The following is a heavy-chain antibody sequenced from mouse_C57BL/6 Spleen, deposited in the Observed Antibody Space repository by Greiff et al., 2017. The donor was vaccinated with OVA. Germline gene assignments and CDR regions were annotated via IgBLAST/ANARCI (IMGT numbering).Heavy chain of an antibody. Sequence: QVQLQQSGAELVKPGASVKISCKASGYAFSSYWMNWVKQRPGKGLEWIGQIYPGDGDTNYNGKFKGKATLTADKSSSTAYMQLSSLTSEDSAVYFCARTLPYYGSSYEGYFDVWGTGTTVTVSS. CDR1: GYAFSSYW. D-gene: IGHD1-1*01. CDR2: IYPGDGDT. V-gene: IGHV1-80*01. J-gene: IGHJ1*03. CDR3: ARTLPYYGSSYEGYFDV.